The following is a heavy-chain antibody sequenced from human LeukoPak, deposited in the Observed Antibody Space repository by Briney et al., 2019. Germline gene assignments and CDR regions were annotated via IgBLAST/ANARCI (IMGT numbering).Heavy chain of an antibody. CDR1: GFTFSRYW. D-gene: IGHD6-13*01. Sequence: GGSLRLSCAASGFTFSRYWMSWVRQAPGKGLEWVANINQDGSVKYYMDSVKGRFTISRDNAMNSLYLQMNSLRADDTGVYYCAGADSGSWDFGRGAQGTLVTVSS. J-gene: IGHJ4*02. CDR2: INQDGSVK. V-gene: IGHV3-7*04. CDR3: AGADSGSWDFGR.